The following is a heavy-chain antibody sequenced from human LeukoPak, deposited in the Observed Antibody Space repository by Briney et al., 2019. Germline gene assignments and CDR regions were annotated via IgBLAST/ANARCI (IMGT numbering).Heavy chain of an antibody. J-gene: IGHJ4*02. CDR3: ARGRYCSGGTCSGPFYFNY. Sequence: GASLQISCKGSGYIFSTYWIGWVRQLPGKGLEWMGLIYPGDSDTRYSPSFEGQVSMSADKSINTAYLQWSSLKASDTAIYYCARGRYCSGGTCSGPFYFNYWGQGTLVTVSS. CDR1: GYIFSTYW. D-gene: IGHD2-15*01. V-gene: IGHV5-51*01. CDR2: IYPGDSDT.